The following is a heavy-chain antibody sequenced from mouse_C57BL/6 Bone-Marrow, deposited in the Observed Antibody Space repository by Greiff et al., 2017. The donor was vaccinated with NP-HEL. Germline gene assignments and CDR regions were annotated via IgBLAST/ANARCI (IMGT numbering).Heavy chain of an antibody. D-gene: IGHD6-1*01. Sequence: QVQLQQPGAELVKPGASVKMSCTASGYTFTSYWITWVKQRPGQGLEWIGDIYPGSGSTNYNAKFKSKATLTVDPSSSTAYMQLSSLTSEDSAVYYCARSSTPLLRFAYWGQGTLVTVSA. CDR2: IYPGSGST. V-gene: IGHV1-55*01. CDR1: GYTFTSYW. CDR3: ARSSTPLLRFAY. J-gene: IGHJ3*01.